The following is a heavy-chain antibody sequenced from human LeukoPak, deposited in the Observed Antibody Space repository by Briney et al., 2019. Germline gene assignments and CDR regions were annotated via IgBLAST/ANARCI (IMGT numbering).Heavy chain of an antibody. CDR1: GFTVSSNY. V-gene: IGHV3-66*04. D-gene: IGHD3-10*01. Sequence: GGSLRLSCAASGFTVSSNYMSWVRQAPGKGLEWVSVIYSGGSTYYADSVKGRFTISRDNSKNTLYLQMNSLRAEDTAVYYCARLVACGSGSYFDYWGQGTLVTVSS. J-gene: IGHJ4*02. CDR3: ARLVACGSGSYFDY. CDR2: IYSGGST.